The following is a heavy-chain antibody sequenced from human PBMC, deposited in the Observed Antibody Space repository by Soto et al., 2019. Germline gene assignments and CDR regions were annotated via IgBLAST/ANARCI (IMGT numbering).Heavy chain of an antibody. V-gene: IGHV4-34*01. J-gene: IGHJ5*02. Sequence: SETLSLTCTVSGGSFSGYYWSWIRQPPGKGLEWIGEINHSGSTNYNPSLKSRVTISVDTSKNQFSLKLSSVTAADTAVYYCARGYLPTNWFDPWGQGTLVTVSS. D-gene: IGHD1-1*01. CDR2: INHSGST. CDR1: GGSFSGYY. CDR3: ARGYLPTNWFDP.